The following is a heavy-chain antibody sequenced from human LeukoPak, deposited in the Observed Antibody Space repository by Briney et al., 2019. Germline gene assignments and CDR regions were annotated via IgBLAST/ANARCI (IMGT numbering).Heavy chain of an antibody. Sequence: PGGSLRLSCAASGITVSSNYMSWVRQAPGKGLEWVSVVASDGSAKYADSVKGRFAISRDNSKNTLYLQMNSLRAEDTGVYYCANATVGGYEDWGQGTLVTVSS. D-gene: IGHD5-12*01. CDR2: VASDGSA. V-gene: IGHV3-53*01. CDR3: ANATVGGYED. CDR1: GITVSSNY. J-gene: IGHJ4*02.